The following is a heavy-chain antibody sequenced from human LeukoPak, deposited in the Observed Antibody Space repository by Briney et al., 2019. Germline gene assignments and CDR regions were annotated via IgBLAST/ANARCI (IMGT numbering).Heavy chain of an antibody. CDR1: GFTFSSYP. Sequence: PGGSLRLSCAASGFTFSSYPMNWVRQAPGKGLEWVSAISGSGSTYYADSVKGRFTISRDNSKNTLYLQMNCLRAEDTAVYYCAKDIPISGSYFHWGQGTLVTVSP. J-gene: IGHJ4*02. CDR2: ISGSGST. CDR3: AKDIPISGSYFH. D-gene: IGHD1-26*01. V-gene: IGHV3-23*01.